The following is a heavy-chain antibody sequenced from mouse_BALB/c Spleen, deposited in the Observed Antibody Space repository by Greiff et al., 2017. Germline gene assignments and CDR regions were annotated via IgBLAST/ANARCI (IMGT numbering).Heavy chain of an antibody. CDR2: INPGSGGT. Sequence: VMLVESGAELVRPGTSVKVSCKASGYAFTNYLIEWVKQRPGQGLEWIGVINPGSGGTNYNEKFKGKATLTADKSSSTAYMQLSSLTSDDSAVYFCARNDYPYAMDYWGQGTSVTVSS. D-gene: IGHD2-4*01. V-gene: IGHV1-54*01. CDR1: GYAFTNYL. J-gene: IGHJ4*01. CDR3: ARNDYPYAMDY.